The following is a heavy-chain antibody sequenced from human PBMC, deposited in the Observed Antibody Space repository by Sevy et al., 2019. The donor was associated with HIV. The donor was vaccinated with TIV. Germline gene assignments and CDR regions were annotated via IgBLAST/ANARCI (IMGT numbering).Heavy chain of an antibody. CDR1: GYTLSQLS. V-gene: IGHV1-24*01. Sequence: ASVKVSCKVSGYTLSQLSMHWVRQAPGKGLEWMGRFDPEDGETIFAQKFQGRVTMTEDTFTDTAYMELSSLRSEDTAVYYCASARESYEDNSGYLDYWGQGTLVTVSS. J-gene: IGHJ4*02. CDR3: ASARESYEDNSGYLDY. D-gene: IGHD3-22*01. CDR2: FDPEDGET.